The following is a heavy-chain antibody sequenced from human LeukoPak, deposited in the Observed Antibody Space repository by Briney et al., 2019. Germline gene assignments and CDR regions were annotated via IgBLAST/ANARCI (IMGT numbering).Heavy chain of an antibody. CDR1: GFTFSSYW. CDR2: IKTDGSQI. J-gene: IGHJ4*02. Sequence: GGSLRLSCVVSGFTFSSYWMTWFRQAPGKGLEGVANIKTDGSQIYYVDSVKGRFTISRDNAKNSLYLQMNSLRAEDTAVYYCAKWRRGGWSLDYWGQGTLVTVSS. CDR3: AKWRRGGWSLDY. V-gene: IGHV3-7*03. D-gene: IGHD6-19*01.